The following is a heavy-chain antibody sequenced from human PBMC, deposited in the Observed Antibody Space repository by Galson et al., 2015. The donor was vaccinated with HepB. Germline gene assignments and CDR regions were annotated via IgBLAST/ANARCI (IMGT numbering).Heavy chain of an antibody. Sequence: SLRLSCAASGFTFSSYAMHWVRQAPGKGLEWVAVISYDGSNKYYADSVKGRFTISRDNSKNTLYLQMNSLRAEDTAVYYCARETSYGSGSYSDYWGQGTLVTVSS. CDR1: GFTFSSYA. CDR3: ARETSYGSGSYSDY. V-gene: IGHV3-30*04. D-gene: IGHD3-10*01. CDR2: ISYDGSNK. J-gene: IGHJ4*02.